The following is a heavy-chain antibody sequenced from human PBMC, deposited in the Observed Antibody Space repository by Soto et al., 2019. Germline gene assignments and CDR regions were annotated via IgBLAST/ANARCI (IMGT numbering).Heavy chain of an antibody. D-gene: IGHD1-26*01. CDR1: GFTFSSYG. CDR3: AKEPPLHGRYNRSYVFDY. J-gene: IGHJ4*02. CDR2: ISGSGGST. Sequence: GGSLRLSCAASGFTFSSYGMSWVRQAPGKGLEWVSAISGSGGSTYYADSVKGRFTISRDNSKKTLYLQMNSLRAEDTAVYYCAKEPPLHGRYNRSYVFDYSGQGTLVTV. V-gene: IGHV3-23*01.